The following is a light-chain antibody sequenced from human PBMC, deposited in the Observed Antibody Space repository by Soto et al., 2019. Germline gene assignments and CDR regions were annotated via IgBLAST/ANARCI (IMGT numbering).Light chain of an antibody. Sequence: VLTQSPGALSLSPGERATLSCRASQTVRNNYLAWYQQKPGQAPKLLIHDASSRATGIPDRFSGGGSGTDFILTISRLEPEDFAVYYCQQYGTSPRTFGQGTKVDIK. V-gene: IGKV3-20*01. CDR2: DAS. J-gene: IGKJ1*01. CDR3: QQYGTSPRT. CDR1: QTVRNNY.